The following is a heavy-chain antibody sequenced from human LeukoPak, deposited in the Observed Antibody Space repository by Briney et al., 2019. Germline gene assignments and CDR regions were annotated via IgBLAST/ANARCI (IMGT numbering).Heavy chain of an antibody. CDR3: ARMRGRSIVGATGTFDY. CDR1: GFTFSSFS. D-gene: IGHD1-26*01. CDR2: ISSSSSYI. J-gene: IGHJ4*02. V-gene: IGHV3-21*01. Sequence: GGTLSLSRAASGFTFSSFSMNWVRQAPGEGLEWVSSISSSSSYIYYADSVKGRFTISRDNAKNSLYVQMDSLRAEDTAVYYCARMRGRSIVGATGTFDYWGQGTLVSVSS.